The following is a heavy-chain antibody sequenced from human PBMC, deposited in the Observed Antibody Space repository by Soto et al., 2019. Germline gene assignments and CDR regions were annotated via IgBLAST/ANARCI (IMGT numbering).Heavy chain of an antibody. Sequence: QVQLVQSGAEVKKSGASVKVSCKASGYKFTSYALHWVRQAPGQRLEWMGWINAGNGKATYSQNFQGRVTITRDTSPSTAYMELSSLRSEDTAVYYCARGGQVVSVAFDIWGQGTMVPVSS. D-gene: IGHD2-15*01. J-gene: IGHJ3*02. CDR3: ARGGQVVSVAFDI. V-gene: IGHV1-3*01. CDR2: INAGNGKA. CDR1: GYKFTSYA.